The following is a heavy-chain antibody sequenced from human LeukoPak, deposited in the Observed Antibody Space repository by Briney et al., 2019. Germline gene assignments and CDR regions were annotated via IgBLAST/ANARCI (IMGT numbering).Heavy chain of an antibody. CDR3: ARARTIAVAVTY. CDR2: INPNSGGT. Sequence: ASVKVSCKASGYTFTGYYMHWVRQAPGQGLEWMGWINPNSGGTNYAQKFQGRVTMTRDTSISTAYMELSRLRSDDTAVYYCARARTIAVAVTYWGQGTLVTVSS. J-gene: IGHJ4*02. V-gene: IGHV1-2*02. D-gene: IGHD6-19*01. CDR1: GYTFTGYY.